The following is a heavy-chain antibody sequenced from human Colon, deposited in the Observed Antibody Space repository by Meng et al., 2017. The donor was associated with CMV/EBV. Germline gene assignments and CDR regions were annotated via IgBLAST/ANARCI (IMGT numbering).Heavy chain of an antibody. CDR3: AKDGTDRDSSYSLDH. D-gene: IGHD3/OR15-3a*01. V-gene: IGHV3-33*06. CDR2: IWYDGTEK. CDR1: GFTFSRNG. J-gene: IGHJ4*02. Sequence: GESLKISCEASGFTFSRNGMHWVRQAPGKGLEWVAVIWYDGTEKFYSDSVKGRFTVSRDNSKNMMYLQMNSLRVEDTAVYYCAKDGTDRDSSYSLDHWGQGTLVTVSS.